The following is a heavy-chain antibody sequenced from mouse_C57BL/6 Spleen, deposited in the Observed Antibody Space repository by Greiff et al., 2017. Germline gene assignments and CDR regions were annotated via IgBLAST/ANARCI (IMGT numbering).Heavy chain of an antibody. D-gene: IGHD1-1*01. CDR2: IDPANGNT. CDR1: GFNIKNIY. J-gene: IGHJ2*01. CDR3: ASGTTEYYFDY. V-gene: IGHV14-3*01. Sequence: EVQLQQSVAELVRPGASVKLSCTASGFNIKNIYMHWVKQRPEQGLEWIGRIDPANGNTKYAPKFQGKATITADTSSNTAYLQLSSLTSEDTAIYYCASGTTEYYFDYGGQGTTLTVSS.